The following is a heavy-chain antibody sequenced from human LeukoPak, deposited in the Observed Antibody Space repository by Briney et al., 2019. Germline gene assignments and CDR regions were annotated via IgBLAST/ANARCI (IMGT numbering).Heavy chain of an antibody. V-gene: IGHV4-34*01. D-gene: IGHD6-13*01. CDR2: INHSGST. CDR3: ARDPAGQLVPWYFDY. J-gene: IGHJ4*02. Sequence: SETLSLTCAVYGGSFSGYYWSWIRQPPGKGLEWIGEINHSGSTNYNPSLKSRVTISVDTSKNQFSLKLSSVTAADTAVYYCARDPAGQLVPWYFDYWGQGTLVTVSS. CDR1: GGSFSGYY.